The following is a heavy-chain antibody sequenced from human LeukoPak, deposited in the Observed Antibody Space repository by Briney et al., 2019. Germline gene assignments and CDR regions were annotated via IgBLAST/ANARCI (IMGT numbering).Heavy chain of an antibody. CDR2: ISTSGSST. Sequence: GGSLRLSCAASGFTFSSYAMSWVRQAPVQGLEWVSAISTSGSSTYYADSVKGRFTISRDNSKNTLYLQMNSLRVEDTAVYYCAIPGPSYRRSDHWGQGTLVTVSS. D-gene: IGHD3-16*02. CDR3: AIPGPSYRRSDH. V-gene: IGHV3-23*01. CDR1: GFTFSSYA. J-gene: IGHJ4*02.